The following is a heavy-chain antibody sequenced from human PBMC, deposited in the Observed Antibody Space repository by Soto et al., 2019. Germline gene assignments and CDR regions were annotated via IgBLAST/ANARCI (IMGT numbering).Heavy chain of an antibody. D-gene: IGHD1-1*01. CDR3: ARGFLGTTVVPNWYFDL. CDR2: ISYDGSNK. Sequence: PGGSLRLSCAASGFTFSGYAMHWVRQAPGKGLEWVAVISYDGSNKYCADSVKGRFTISRDNSENTLYLQMNSLRVEDTAVYYCARGFLGTTVVPNWYFDLWGRGTLVTVSS. V-gene: IGHV3-30-3*01. CDR1: GFTFSGYA. J-gene: IGHJ2*01.